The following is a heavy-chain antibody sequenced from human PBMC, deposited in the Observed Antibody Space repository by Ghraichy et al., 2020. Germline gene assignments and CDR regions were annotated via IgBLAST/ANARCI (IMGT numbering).Heavy chain of an antibody. CDR1: GFTFSSYS. CDR2: ISSSSSYI. J-gene: IGHJ6*02. Sequence: GGSLRLSCAASGFTFSSYSMNWVRQAPGKGLEWVSSISSSSSYIYYADSVKGRFTISRDNAKNSLYLQMNSLRAEDTAVYYCARDISVGRWLHYYYYGMDVWGQGTTVTVSS. D-gene: IGHD5/OR15-5a*01. V-gene: IGHV3-21*01. CDR3: ARDISVGRWLHYYYYGMDV.